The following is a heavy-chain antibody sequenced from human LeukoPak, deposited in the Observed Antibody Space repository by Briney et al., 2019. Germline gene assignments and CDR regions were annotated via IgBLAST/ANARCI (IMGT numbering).Heavy chain of an antibody. V-gene: IGHV1-69*06. Sequence: ASVKVSCKASGGTFSSYAISWVRQAPGQGLEWMGGIIPIFGTANYAQKFQGRVTITADKSTSTAYMELRSLRSDDTAVYYCARDGTLGYCSGGSCYSGYYYYYMDVWGKGTTVTISS. CDR2: IIPIFGTA. CDR3: ARDGTLGYCSGGSCYSGYYYYYMDV. D-gene: IGHD2-15*01. J-gene: IGHJ6*03. CDR1: GGTFSSYA.